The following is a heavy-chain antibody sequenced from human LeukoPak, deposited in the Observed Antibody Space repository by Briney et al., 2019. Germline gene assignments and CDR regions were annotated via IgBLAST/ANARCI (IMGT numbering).Heavy chain of an antibody. Sequence: GESLKVSCKASGYTLTDSYIYWVRQAPGQGLEWMGWINPNSGGTNNAQKFQGRVTMTLDMSITTAYMELSRLTYDDTAVYYCARSEYSIFPQRFDYWGQGTLVTVSS. V-gene: IGHV1-2*02. D-gene: IGHD6-6*01. CDR1: GYTLTDSY. CDR3: ARSEYSIFPQRFDY. CDR2: INPNSGGT. J-gene: IGHJ4*02.